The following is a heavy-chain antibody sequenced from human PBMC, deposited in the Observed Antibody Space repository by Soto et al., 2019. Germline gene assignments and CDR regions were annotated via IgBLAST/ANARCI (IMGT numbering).Heavy chain of an antibody. CDR1: GFTFSSYS. Sequence: PGGSLRLSCAASGFTFSSYSMNWVRQAPGKGLEWVSSISSSSSYIYYADSVKGRFTISRDNAKNSLYLQMNSLRAEDTAVYYCARAQYCSGGSCYPHFDYWGQGTLVTVSS. V-gene: IGHV3-21*01. J-gene: IGHJ4*02. D-gene: IGHD2-15*01. CDR2: ISSSSSYI. CDR3: ARAQYCSGGSCYPHFDY.